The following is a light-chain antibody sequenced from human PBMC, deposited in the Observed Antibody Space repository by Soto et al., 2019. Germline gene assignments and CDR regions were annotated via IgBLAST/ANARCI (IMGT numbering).Light chain of an antibody. CDR3: ISYTDRQSYL. J-gene: IGLJ1*01. Sequence: QSVLTQPVSVSGSPGQSITISCSGTSSDIGSYNHVAWYQQFPGKSPKLMIYAVSDRPSGVSDRFSGSKSGITASLTISGLQTEDEADYYCISYTDRQSYLFGTGTKVTAL. CDR1: SSDIGSYNH. V-gene: IGLV2-14*03. CDR2: AVS.